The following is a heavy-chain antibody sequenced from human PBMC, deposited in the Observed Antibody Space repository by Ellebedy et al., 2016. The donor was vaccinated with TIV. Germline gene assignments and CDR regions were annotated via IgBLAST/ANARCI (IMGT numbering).Heavy chain of an antibody. CDR2: IVGGGGGI. V-gene: IGHV3-23*01. D-gene: IGHD5-18*01. Sequence: GESLKISCAASGFTFSRYAMSWVRQAPGKGLEWVSGIVGGGGGISYADSVKGRFTISRDNSKSTVDLEVKSLRPDDTAVYYCAKERISGDGYWVFDQWGQGTLVTVSS. J-gene: IGHJ4*02. CDR3: AKERISGDGYWVFDQ. CDR1: GFTFSRYA.